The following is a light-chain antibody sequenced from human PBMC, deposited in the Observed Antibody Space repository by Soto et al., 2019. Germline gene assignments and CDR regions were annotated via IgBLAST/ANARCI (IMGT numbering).Light chain of an antibody. V-gene: IGKV2-28*01. J-gene: IGKJ2*01. CDR2: LGS. CDR1: QSLRHHIGYNY. Sequence: DIVMTQSPLSLPVTPGEPASISCRSSQSLRHHIGYNYLDWYIQKPGQSPQVLIYLGSNRATGVPDRVSGSGSGTVFTLKISRVEAEDVGVYYCIQTLKAPYSFGQGTKLEIK. CDR3: IQTLKAPYS.